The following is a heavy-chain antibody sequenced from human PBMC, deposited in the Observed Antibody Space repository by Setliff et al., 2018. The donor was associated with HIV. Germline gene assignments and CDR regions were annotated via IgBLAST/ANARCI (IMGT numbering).Heavy chain of an antibody. V-gene: IGHV4-4*09. J-gene: IGHJ4*02. CDR1: GGSVNDFY. Sequence: SETLSLTCTVSGGSVNDFYCNWIRQPPGKGPEWIGYIHSSGSTIYNPSLKSRITISLDTSKEQFSLELSSATAADTAVYYCATLDHSGGNFLAYWGQGSLVT. CDR2: IHSSGST. CDR3: ATLDHSGGNFLAY. D-gene: IGHD2-21*02.